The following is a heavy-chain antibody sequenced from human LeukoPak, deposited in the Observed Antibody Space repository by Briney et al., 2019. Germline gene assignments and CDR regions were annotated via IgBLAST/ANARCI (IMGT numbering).Heavy chain of an antibody. Sequence: PETLSLTCTVSGGSISSYYWSWIRQPPGKGLEWIGYIYYSGSTNYNPSLKSRVTISVDTSKNQFSLKLSSVTAADTAVYYCARDTRLFGPSTYNWFDPWGQGTLVTVSS. CDR1: GGSISSYY. CDR3: ARDTRLFGPSTYNWFDP. CDR2: IYYSGST. V-gene: IGHV4-59*01. D-gene: IGHD3/OR15-3a*01. J-gene: IGHJ5*02.